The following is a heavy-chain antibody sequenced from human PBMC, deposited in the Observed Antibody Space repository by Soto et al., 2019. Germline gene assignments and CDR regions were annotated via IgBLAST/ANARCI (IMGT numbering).Heavy chain of an antibody. CDR1: GDTRTDFS. V-gene: IGHV1-3*01. CDR2: LSVGNGDT. Sequence: ASVKVSCQASGDTRTDFSMHWVRQAPGQRPEWMGWLSVGNGDTKYSQKFQGRVTITRDTSARTAYMELSNLRSEDTAVYYCATSEGDCGCGSCYNYFYYYGMDVWGQGTTVTVSS. D-gene: IGHD2-15*01. CDR3: ATSEGDCGCGSCYNYFYYYGMDV. J-gene: IGHJ6*02.